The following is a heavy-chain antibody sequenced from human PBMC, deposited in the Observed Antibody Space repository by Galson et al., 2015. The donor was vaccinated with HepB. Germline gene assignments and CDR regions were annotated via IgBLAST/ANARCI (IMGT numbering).Heavy chain of an antibody. D-gene: IGHD2-2*01. CDR3: TTAPRIVVVPAAFYGMDV. CDR1: GFTFSNAW. J-gene: IGHJ6*02. V-gene: IGHV3-15*01. CDR2: IKSKTDGGTT. Sequence: SLRLSCAASGFTFSNAWMSWVRQAPGKGLEWVGRIKSKTDGGTTDYAAPVKGRFTISRDDSKNTLYLQMNSLRTEDTAVYYCTTAPRIVVVPAAFYGMDVWGQGTTVTVSS.